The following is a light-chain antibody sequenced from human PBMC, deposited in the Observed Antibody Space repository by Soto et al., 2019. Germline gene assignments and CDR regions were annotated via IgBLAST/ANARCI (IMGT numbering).Light chain of an antibody. CDR2: GAS. Sequence: VVLTQSPATLSLSPGDRATLSCRASRHVYINALGWYQQKPGRTPTLLIYGASTRATDIPDRFSATGSGTDFSLTISGVEPEDSATYYCQQSYNIPLTFGPGTKLDFK. CDR3: QQSYNIPLT. CDR1: RHVYINA. V-gene: IGKV3D-20*02. J-gene: IGKJ3*01.